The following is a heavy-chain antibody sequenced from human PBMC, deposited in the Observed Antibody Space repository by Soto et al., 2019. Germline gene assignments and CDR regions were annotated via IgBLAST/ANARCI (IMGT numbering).Heavy chain of an antibody. J-gene: IGHJ6*02. D-gene: IGHD2-2*01. Sequence: GGSLRLSCAASGFTFSSYAMSWVRQAPGKGLEWVSAISGSGGSTYYADSVKGRFTISRDNSKNTLYLQMNSLRAEDTAVYYCAKDPYIVVVPAAHMDVWGQGTTVTVSS. V-gene: IGHV3-23*01. CDR2: ISGSGGST. CDR3: AKDPYIVVVPAAHMDV. CDR1: GFTFSSYA.